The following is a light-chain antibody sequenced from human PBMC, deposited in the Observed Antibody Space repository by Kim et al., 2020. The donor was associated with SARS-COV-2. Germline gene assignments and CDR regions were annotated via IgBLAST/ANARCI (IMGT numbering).Light chain of an antibody. Sequence: GHSVTNSCTGTSSDVGGYNYVSWYQQHPGNAPKLMIYDVSKRPSGVPDRFSGSKSGNTASLTISGLQAEDEADYYCCSYAGSYTWVFGGGTQLTVL. CDR1: SSDVGGYNY. CDR2: DVS. CDR3: CSYAGSYTWV. V-gene: IGLV2-11*01. J-gene: IGLJ3*02.